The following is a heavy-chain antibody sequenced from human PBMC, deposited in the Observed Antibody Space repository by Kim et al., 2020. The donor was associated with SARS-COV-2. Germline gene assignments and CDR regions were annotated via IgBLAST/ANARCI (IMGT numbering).Heavy chain of an antibody. CDR1: GGTFSSYA. V-gene: IGHV1-69*13. CDR2: IIPIFGTA. J-gene: IGHJ4*02. Sequence: SVKVSCKASGGTFSSYAISWVRQAPGQGLEWMGGIIPIFGTANYAQKFQGRVTITADESTSTAYMELSSLRSEDTAVYYCARGGFAYYYDSSGYYYSEYWGQGTLVTVSS. CDR3: ARGGFAYYYDSSGYYYSEY. D-gene: IGHD3-22*01.